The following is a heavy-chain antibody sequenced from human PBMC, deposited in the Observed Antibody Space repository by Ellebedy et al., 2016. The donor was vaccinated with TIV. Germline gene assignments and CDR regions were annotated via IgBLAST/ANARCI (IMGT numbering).Heavy chain of an antibody. J-gene: IGHJ4*02. V-gene: IGHV3-30*02. D-gene: IGHD2-15*01. CDR2: IRFDGSNE. CDR3: AKELVVVAATVFDY. Sequence: GESLKISCAASGFTFSSYGMHWVRQAPSEGLEWVAFIRFDGSNENYADSVKGRFTISRDNPKNTLYLQMNSLRAEDTAVYYCAKELVVVAATVFDYWGQGTLVTVSS. CDR1: GFTFSSYG.